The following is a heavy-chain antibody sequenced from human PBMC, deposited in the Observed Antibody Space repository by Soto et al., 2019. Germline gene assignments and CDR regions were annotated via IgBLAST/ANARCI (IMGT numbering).Heavy chain of an antibody. D-gene: IGHD2-21*02. CDR2: FDPEDGET. V-gene: IGHV1-24*01. J-gene: IGHJ4*02. CDR3: ARDVAYCGGDCYYY. Sequence: ASVKVSCKVSGYTLTELSMHWVRQAPGKGLEWMGCFDPEDGETIYAQKFQGRVTITADKSTSTAYMELSSLRSEDTAVYYCARDVAYCGGDCYYYWGQGTLVTVSS. CDR1: GYTLTELS.